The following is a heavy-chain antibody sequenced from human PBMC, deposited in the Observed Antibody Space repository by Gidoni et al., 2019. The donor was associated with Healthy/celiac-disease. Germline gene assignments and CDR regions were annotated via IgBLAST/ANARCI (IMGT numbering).Heavy chain of an antibody. CDR3: ARDDSTDTAMVGEDY. CDR2: FSSSSSYI. Sequence: EVQLVESRGGSVKPGGSPRLSGAASGFTFSRYSMNGVRQAPGKGLERVSSFSSSSSYIYCADSMKGRFTISRYNAKNSLYLQMNSLRAEDAAVYYCARDDSTDTAMVGEDYWGQGTLVTVSS. V-gene: IGHV3-21*01. J-gene: IGHJ4*02. CDR1: GFTFSRYS. D-gene: IGHD5-18*01.